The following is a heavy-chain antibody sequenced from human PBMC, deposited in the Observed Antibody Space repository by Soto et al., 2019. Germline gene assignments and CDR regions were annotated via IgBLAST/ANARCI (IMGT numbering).Heavy chain of an antibody. D-gene: IGHD5-18*01. CDR2: INAPGSPT. J-gene: IGHJ4*02. Sequence: WGSLRLSCAASGFTFSTYTMNWVRQAPGKGLEWVSGINAPGSPTYYADSVKGRFTISRDNSKNTLYLQMNSLRAEDTAGYYCARVDTAMGYIGPFDYWGQGTLVNVSS. CDR1: GFTFSTYT. CDR3: ARVDTAMGYIGPFDY. V-gene: IGHV3-23*01.